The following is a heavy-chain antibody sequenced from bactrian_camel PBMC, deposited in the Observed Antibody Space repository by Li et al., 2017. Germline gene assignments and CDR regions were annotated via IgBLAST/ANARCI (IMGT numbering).Heavy chain of an antibody. CDR1: GYKYDDYC. V-gene: IGHV3S1*01. CDR2: FDSDGAVS. J-gene: IGHJ6*01. Sequence: HVQLVESGGGSVQVGGSLRLSCEPSGYKYDDYCMGWFRQGPGKEREWVGHFDSDGAVSYTDPVKGRFTISRDNAKNTVYLQMNNLKSEDTALYYCAAGTRIIVGDYCDGITTWGQGTQVTVS. CDR3: AAGTRIIVGDYCDGITT. D-gene: IGHD3*01.